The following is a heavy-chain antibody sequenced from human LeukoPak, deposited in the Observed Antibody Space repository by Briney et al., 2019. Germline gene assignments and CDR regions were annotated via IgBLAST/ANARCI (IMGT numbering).Heavy chain of an antibody. CDR2: ISSSAPPI. Sequence: SGGSLRLSCAGSGFPLRSYEVQWVPRAPGKGVELVSEISSSAPPIYYADSVTGRLTASRDNANNSLYLQMNSLRAEDTAVYYCARCPRWAHFDYWGQGTLVTVSS. V-gene: IGHV3-48*03. J-gene: IGHJ4*02. D-gene: IGHD4-23*01. CDR3: ARCPRWAHFDY. CDR1: GFPLRSYE.